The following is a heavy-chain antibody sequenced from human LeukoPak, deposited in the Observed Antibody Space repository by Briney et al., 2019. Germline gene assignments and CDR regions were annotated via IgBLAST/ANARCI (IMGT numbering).Heavy chain of an antibody. V-gene: IGHV5-51*01. CDR1: GYSFTTYW. Sequence: GESLKISCKGSGYSFTTYWIGWVRQMPGKGLEWMGIIYPGDSDTRYSPSFQGQVTISADKSISTAYLQWSSLKASDTAMYYCARRGIAAAGRPAHGMDVWGQGTTVTVSS. D-gene: IGHD6-13*01. J-gene: IGHJ6*02. CDR2: IYPGDSDT. CDR3: ARRGIAAAGRPAHGMDV.